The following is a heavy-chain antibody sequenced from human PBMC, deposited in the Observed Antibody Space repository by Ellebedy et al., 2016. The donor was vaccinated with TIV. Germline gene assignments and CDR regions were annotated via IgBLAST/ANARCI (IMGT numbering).Heavy chain of an antibody. J-gene: IGHJ4*02. CDR1: GFTFSNYA. V-gene: IGHV3-64*01. Sequence: GGSLRLSXAASGFTFSNYAMYWVRQAPGKGLEYVSPFRSDGSSTYYANSVKGRFTISRDDSKNTLYLQMGSLRSDDMAVYYCARGGIGAFDYWGQGALVTVSS. CDR2: FRSDGSST. D-gene: IGHD4/OR15-4a*01. CDR3: ARGGIGAFDY.